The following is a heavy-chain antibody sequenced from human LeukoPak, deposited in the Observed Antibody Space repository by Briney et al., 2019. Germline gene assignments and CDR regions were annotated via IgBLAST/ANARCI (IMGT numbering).Heavy chain of an antibody. Sequence: SVKVSCKASGGTFSSYAISWVRQAPGQGLEWMGGIIPIFGTANYAQKFQGRATITADESTSTAYMELSSLRSEDTAVYYCARNGPSMATLGPIDYWGQGTLVTVSS. V-gene: IGHV1-69*13. D-gene: IGHD5-24*01. CDR1: GGTFSSYA. CDR3: ARNGPSMATLGPIDY. CDR2: IIPIFGTA. J-gene: IGHJ4*02.